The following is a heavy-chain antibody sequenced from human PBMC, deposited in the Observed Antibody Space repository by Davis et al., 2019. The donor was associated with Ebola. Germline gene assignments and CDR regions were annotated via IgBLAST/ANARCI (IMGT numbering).Heavy chain of an antibody. CDR2: INPSGGST. V-gene: IGHV1-46*01. CDR1: GYTFTSYY. D-gene: IGHD3-22*01. J-gene: IGHJ4*02. CDR3: ARENQYYYDSSDQREFDY. Sequence: ASVKVSCKASGYTFTSYYMHWVRQAPGQGLEWMGIINPSGGSTSYAQKFQGRVTMTRDTSTSTVYMELSSLRSEDTAVYYCARENQYYYDSSDQREFDYWGQGTLVTVSS.